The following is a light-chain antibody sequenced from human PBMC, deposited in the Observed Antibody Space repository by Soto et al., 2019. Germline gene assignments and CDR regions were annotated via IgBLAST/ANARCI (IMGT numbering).Light chain of an antibody. Sequence: QSALTQPASVSGSPGQSITISCTGTSDDVGSYNLVSWYQHHPGKALKLVIYEANKRPSGVSNRFSASKSDNTASLTISGLQAEDEADYYCCSYAGSSTYVFGSGTKLTVL. V-gene: IGLV2-23*01. CDR2: EAN. CDR1: SDDVGSYNL. CDR3: CSYAGSSTYV. J-gene: IGLJ1*01.